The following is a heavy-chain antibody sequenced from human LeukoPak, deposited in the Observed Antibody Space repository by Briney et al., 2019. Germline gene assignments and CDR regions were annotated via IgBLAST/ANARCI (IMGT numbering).Heavy chain of an antibody. CDR2: IYYSGST. D-gene: IGHD3-10*01. CDR3: ARHDPMVRGFFNYYFDY. CDR1: GGSISSSSYY. Sequence: PSETLSLTCTVSGGSISSSSYYWGWIRQPPGKGLEWIGSIYYSGSTYYNPSLKSRVTISVDTSKNQFSLKLSSVTAADTAVYYCARHDPMVRGFFNYYFDYWGQGTLVTVSS. V-gene: IGHV4-39*01. J-gene: IGHJ4*02.